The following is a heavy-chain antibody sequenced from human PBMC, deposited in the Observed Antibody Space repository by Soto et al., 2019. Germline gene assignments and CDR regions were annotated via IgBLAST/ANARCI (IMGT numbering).Heavy chain of an antibody. CDR2: IYYSGST. CDR1: GGSISSSSYY. CDR3: ARHVSRSSSWYRSNWFDP. J-gene: IGHJ5*02. D-gene: IGHD6-13*01. V-gene: IGHV4-39*01. Sequence: QLQLQESGPGLVKPSETLSLTCTVSGGSISSSSYYWGWIRQPPGKGLEWIGSIYYSGSTYYNPSLKSRVTISVDTSKNQFSLKLSSVTAADTAVYYCARHVSRSSSWYRSNWFDPWGQGTLVTVSS.